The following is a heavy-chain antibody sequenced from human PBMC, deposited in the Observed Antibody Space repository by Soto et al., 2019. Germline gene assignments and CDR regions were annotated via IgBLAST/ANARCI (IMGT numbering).Heavy chain of an antibody. Sequence: PGKSLKISCKASGYSFTTYWIGWVRQMPGKGLEWMGIIYPGDSDTRYSPSFQGQVTISADKSITTTYLQWTSLRASDTAMYYCARLQAPGSSSGFDYWGQGTLVTVSS. CDR1: GYSFTTYW. CDR3: ARLQAPGSSSGFDY. J-gene: IGHJ4*02. CDR2: IYPGDSDT. D-gene: IGHD6-19*01. V-gene: IGHV5-51*03.